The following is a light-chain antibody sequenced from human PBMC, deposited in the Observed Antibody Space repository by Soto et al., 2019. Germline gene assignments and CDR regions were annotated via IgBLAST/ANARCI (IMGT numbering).Light chain of an antibody. CDR2: DAT. J-gene: IGLJ1*01. V-gene: IGLV7-46*01. CDR3: LLFFSGVPV. Sequence: QPVVTQEPSLTVSPGGTGTLTCGSSTEAVTTYHYPHRSQQRPGQAPRTLIYDATDKPSWTPVRFSGYLLGDKAALTLSGAQPEDEAEYYCLLFFSGVPVFGLGTKVTVL. CDR1: TEAVTTYHY.